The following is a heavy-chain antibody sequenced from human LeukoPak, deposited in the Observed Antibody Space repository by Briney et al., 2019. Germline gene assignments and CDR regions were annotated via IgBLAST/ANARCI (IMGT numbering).Heavy chain of an antibody. CDR1: GFTFSSYG. CDR3: ARVPGSYMWFDP. J-gene: IGHJ5*02. CDR2: ISYDGSNK. V-gene: IGHV3-30*03. D-gene: IGHD3-10*01. Sequence: GGSLRLSCAASGFTFSSYGMHWVRQAPGKGLEWVAVISYDGSNKYYADSVKGRFTISRDNSKNTLYLQMNSLRAEDTAVYYCARVPGSYMWFDPWGQGTLVTVSS.